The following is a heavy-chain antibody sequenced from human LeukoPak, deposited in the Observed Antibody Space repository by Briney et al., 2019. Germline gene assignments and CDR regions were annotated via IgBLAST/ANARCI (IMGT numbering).Heavy chain of an antibody. CDR3: ARARRDGYNYRYYFDY. D-gene: IGHD5-24*01. CDR1: GGSISSSSYY. Sequence: SETLSLTCTVSGGSISSSSYYWGWIRQPPGKGLEWIGSIYYSGSTYHNPSLKSRVTISVDTSKNQFSLKLSSVTAADTAVYYCARARRDGYNYRYYFDYWGQGTLVTVSS. J-gene: IGHJ4*02. CDR2: IYYSGST. V-gene: IGHV4-39*07.